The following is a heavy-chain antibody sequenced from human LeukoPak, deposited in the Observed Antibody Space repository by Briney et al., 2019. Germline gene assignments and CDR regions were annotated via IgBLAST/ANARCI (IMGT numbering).Heavy chain of an antibody. CDR3: ARGGVLFNTSYYFDY. CDR1: GGSFSGSY. V-gene: IGHV4-34*01. CDR2: INHSGST. D-gene: IGHD4/OR15-4a*01. Sequence: SETLSLTCAVYGGSFSGSYWSWIRQPPGKGLEWIGEINHSGSTNYNPSLKSRVTISVDTSKSQFSLKLSSVTAADTAVYYCARGGVLFNTSYYFDYWGQGTLVTVSS. J-gene: IGHJ4*02.